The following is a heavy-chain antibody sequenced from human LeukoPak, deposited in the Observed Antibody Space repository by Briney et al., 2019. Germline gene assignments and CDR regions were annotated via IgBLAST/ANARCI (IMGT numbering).Heavy chain of an antibody. CDR3: ARARTGTELYYYYYYMDV. Sequence: PSEALSLTCTVSGGSISSYYWSWIRQPAGKGLEWIGRIYTSGSTNYNPSLKSRVTMSVDTSKNQFSLKLSSVTAADTAVYYCARARTGTELYYYYYYMDVWGKGTTVTVSS. J-gene: IGHJ6*03. CDR1: GGSISSYY. D-gene: IGHD1-7*01. CDR2: IYTSGST. V-gene: IGHV4-4*07.